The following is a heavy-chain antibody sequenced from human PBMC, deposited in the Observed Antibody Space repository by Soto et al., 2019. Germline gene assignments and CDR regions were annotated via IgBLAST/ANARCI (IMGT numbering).Heavy chain of an antibody. CDR1: GGSFSGYY. CDR3: ARFHLYYDFWSGYYTPAYYYYYGMDV. CDR2: INHSGST. Sequence: PSEILSLTCAVYGGSFSGYYWSWIRQPPGKGLEWIGEINHSGSTNYNPSLKSRVTISVDTSKNQFSLKLSSVTAADTAVYYCARFHLYYDFWSGYYTPAYYYYYGMDVWGQGTTVTVSS. V-gene: IGHV4-34*01. J-gene: IGHJ6*02. D-gene: IGHD3-3*01.